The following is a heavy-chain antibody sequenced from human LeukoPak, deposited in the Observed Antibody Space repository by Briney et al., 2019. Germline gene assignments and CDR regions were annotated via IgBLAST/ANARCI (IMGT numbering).Heavy chain of an antibody. V-gene: IGHV4-39*07. CDR3: ASSYSSGWYYFDY. J-gene: IGHJ4*02. CDR1: GGSISSSNYY. Sequence: SETLSLTCTVSGGSISSSNYYWGWIRQPPGKGLEWIGRVYYSGSTYYNPSLKSRVTISVDASKNQFSLRLSSVTAADTAIYYCASSYSSGWYYFDYWGQGTLVTVSS. D-gene: IGHD6-19*01. CDR2: VYYSGST.